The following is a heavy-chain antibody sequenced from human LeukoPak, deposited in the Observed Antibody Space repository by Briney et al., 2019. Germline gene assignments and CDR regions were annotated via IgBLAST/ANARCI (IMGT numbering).Heavy chain of an antibody. CDR1: GGSFSGYY. V-gene: IGHV4-34*01. Sequence: SETLSLTCAVYGGSFSGYYWSWIRQPPGKGLEWIGEINHSGSTNYNPSLKSRVTISVDTSKNQFSLKLSSVTAADTAVYYCARVKWLDAFDIWGQGTMVTVSS. CDR2: INHSGST. CDR3: ARVKWLDAFDI. J-gene: IGHJ3*02. D-gene: IGHD6-19*01.